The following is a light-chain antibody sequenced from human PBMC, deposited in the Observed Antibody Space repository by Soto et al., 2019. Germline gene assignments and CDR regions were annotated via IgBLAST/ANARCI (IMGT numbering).Light chain of an antibody. V-gene: IGKV3-15*01. J-gene: IGKJ1*01. CDR3: QQYNNWWT. CDR2: GAS. CDR1: QSVSSN. Sequence: EMVMTQSPATLSVSPGERATLSCRASQSVSSNLAWYQQKPGQAPRLLIYGASTRAAGIPARFSGGGSGTEFTLTISSLQSEDFAVYYCQQYNNWWTFGQGTKVEIK.